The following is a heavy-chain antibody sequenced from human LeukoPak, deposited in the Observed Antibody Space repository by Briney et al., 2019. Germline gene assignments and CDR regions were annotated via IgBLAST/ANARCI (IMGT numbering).Heavy chain of an antibody. Sequence: PGGSLRLSCAASGFTFSSYSMNWVRQAPGKGLEWVSTIKRSSSDKYYADSVKGRFTISRDNAKNSLYLQMNSLRAEDTAVYYCARDPPGYSYGYVGDYFDYWGQGTLVTVSS. J-gene: IGHJ4*02. V-gene: IGHV3-21*01. CDR1: GFTFSSYS. CDR3: ARDPPGYSYGYVGDYFDY. CDR2: IKRSSSDK. D-gene: IGHD5-18*01.